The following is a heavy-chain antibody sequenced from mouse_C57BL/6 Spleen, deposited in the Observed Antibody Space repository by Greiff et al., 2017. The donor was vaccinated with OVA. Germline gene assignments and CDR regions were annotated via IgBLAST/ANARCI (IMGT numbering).Heavy chain of an antibody. CDR2: IYIGNGYT. Sequence: EVKLQQSGAELVRPGSSVKMSCKTSGYTFTSYGINWVKQRPGQGLEWIGYIYIGNGYTEYNEKFKGKATLTSDTSSSTAYMQLSSLTSEDAAIYYCGRGYYGRGGYFDYWGQGTTLTVSS. D-gene: IGHD1-1*01. V-gene: IGHV1-58*01. CDR1: GYTFTSYG. CDR3: GRGYYGRGGYFDY. J-gene: IGHJ2*01.